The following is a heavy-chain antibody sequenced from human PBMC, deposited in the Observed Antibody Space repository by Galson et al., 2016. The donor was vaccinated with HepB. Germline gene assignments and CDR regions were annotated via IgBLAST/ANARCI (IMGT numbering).Heavy chain of an antibody. Sequence: SLRLSCAASGFTFSTYGMHWVRQAPGKGLEWVAVISYDGSNKYYADSVKGRFTTSRDNSENTLYLHMNRLRVEDTAVYYCAKVMGRSYNDYVPPFDSWGQGALVTVSS. J-gene: IGHJ4*02. CDR3: AKVMGRSYNDYVPPFDS. CDR2: ISYDGSNK. V-gene: IGHV3-30*18. D-gene: IGHD4/OR15-4a*01. CDR1: GFTFSTYG.